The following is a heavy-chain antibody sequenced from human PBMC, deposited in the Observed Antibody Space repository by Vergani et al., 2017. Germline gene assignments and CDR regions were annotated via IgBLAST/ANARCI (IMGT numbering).Heavy chain of an antibody. V-gene: IGHV1-69*01. Sequence: QVQLVQSGAEVKKPGSSVKVSCKASGGTFSSYAISWVRQAPGQGLEWMGGIIPIFGTANYAQKFQGRVTITADESTSTAYMELSSLSSEDTAVYYCAREGRGCSSTSFYDYYYYMDGWGKGTTVTVSS. CDR3: AREGRGCSSTSFYDYYYYMDG. CDR2: IIPIFGTA. CDR1: GGTFSSYA. D-gene: IGHD2-2*01. J-gene: IGHJ6*03.